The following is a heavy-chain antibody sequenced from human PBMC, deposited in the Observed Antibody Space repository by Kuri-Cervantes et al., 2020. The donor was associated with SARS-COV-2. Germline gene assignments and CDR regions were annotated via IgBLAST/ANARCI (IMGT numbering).Heavy chain of an antibody. D-gene: IGHD4-17*01. CDR1: GFTFSSYA. CDR2: IYYSGST. CDR3: ARDPDYGDQDY. Sequence: SQTLSLTCAASGFTFSSYAMSWVRQAPGKGLEWIGSIYYSGSTYYNPSLKSRVTISVDTSKNQFSLKPSSVTAADTAVYYCARDPDYGDQDYWGQGTLVTVSS. V-gene: IGHV4-38-2*02. J-gene: IGHJ4*02.